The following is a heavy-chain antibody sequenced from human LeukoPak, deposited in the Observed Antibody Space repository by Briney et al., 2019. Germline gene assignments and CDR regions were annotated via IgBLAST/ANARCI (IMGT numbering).Heavy chain of an antibody. J-gene: IGHJ4*02. CDR2: VNPSGGST. CDR3: ATTVAGSFPSSDY. D-gene: IGHD3-10*01. CDR1: GYTFTSYY. V-gene: IGHV1-46*01. Sequence: ASVKVSCKASGYTFTSYYMHWVRQAPGQGLEWMGIVNPSGGSTSYAQKFQGRVTMTEDTSTDTAYMELSSLRSEDTAVYYCATTVAGSFPSSDYWGQGTLVTVSS.